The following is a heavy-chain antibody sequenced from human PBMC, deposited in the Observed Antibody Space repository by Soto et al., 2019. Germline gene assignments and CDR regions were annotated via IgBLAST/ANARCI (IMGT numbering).Heavy chain of an antibody. D-gene: IGHD1-7*01. Sequence: SVKVRCKASGYRFTGNYMHWVRQEHGQGLEWMGWINPNSGGTNYAQKFQGWVTMTRDTSISTAYMELSRLRSDDTAVYYCARVEGGTTPYYGMDVWGQGTTVTVSS. CDR2: INPNSGGT. V-gene: IGHV1-2*04. CDR1: GYRFTGNY. CDR3: ARVEGGTTPYYGMDV. J-gene: IGHJ6*02.